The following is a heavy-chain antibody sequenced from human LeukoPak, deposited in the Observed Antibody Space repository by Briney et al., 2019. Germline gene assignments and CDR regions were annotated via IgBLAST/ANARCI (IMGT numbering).Heavy chain of an antibody. CDR2: INPNSGGT. CDR3: ARSYSGSYQYFDY. Sequence: VASVKVSCKASGYTFTGYYMHWVRQAPGQGLEWMGWINPNSGGTNYAQKFQGRVTMTRDTSISTAYMELSRLRSDDTAVYYCARSYSGSYQYFDYWGQGTLSPSPQ. D-gene: IGHD1-26*01. J-gene: IGHJ4*02. CDR1: GYTFTGYY. V-gene: IGHV1-2*02.